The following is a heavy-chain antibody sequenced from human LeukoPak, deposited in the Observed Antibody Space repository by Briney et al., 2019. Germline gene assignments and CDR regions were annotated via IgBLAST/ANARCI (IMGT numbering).Heavy chain of an antibody. D-gene: IGHD3-22*01. CDR2: IYYSGST. J-gene: IGHJ4*02. CDR1: GGSISSYY. V-gene: IGHV4-59*08. CDR3: ARGRDSRGYQFMGFDS. Sequence: SETLSLTCTVSGGSISSYYWSWIRQPPGKGLEWVGYIYYSGSTTYNPSLESRVTISVDTSKNQFSLQLSSVTAADTAVYYCARGRDSRGYQFMGFDSWGQGTLVTVSS.